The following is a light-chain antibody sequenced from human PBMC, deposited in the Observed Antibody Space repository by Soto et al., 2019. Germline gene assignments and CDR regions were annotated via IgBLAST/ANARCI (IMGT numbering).Light chain of an antibody. CDR3: QQYGGSPQT. Sequence: EIVLTQSPGTLSLSPGERATLSCRASQSVSNYLAWYQQKPGQAPRLLIYGASSRATGIPDRFSGSGSGTDFTLTISRLEPEDFAVYYCQQYGGSPQTFGQWTKV. CDR1: QSVSNY. CDR2: GAS. J-gene: IGKJ1*01. V-gene: IGKV3-20*01.